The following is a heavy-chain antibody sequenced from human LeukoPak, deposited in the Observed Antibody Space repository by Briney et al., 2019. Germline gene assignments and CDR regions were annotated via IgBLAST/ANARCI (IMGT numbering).Heavy chain of an antibody. CDR2: IKQDGSEK. V-gene: IGHV3-7*01. J-gene: IGHJ4*02. Sequence: GGSLRLSCAASGFTFSSYWMSWVRQAPGKGLEWVANIKQDGSEKYYVDSVKGRFTISRDNAKNSLFLQMNSLRAEDTAVYYCARGDGSDYYGSGSYGFDYWGQGTLVTVSS. CDR3: ARGDGSDYYGSGSYGFDY. CDR1: GFTFSSYW. D-gene: IGHD3-10*01.